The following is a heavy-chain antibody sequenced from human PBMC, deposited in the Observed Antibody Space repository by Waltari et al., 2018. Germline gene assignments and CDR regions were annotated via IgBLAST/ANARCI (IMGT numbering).Heavy chain of an antibody. CDR2: IIPLFRTP. Sequence: QVQLVQSGAEVKNPGSSVKVSCKASGGTFSSYGVTWVRQAPGQGLEWMGGIIPLFRTPNYAQKFRGRVTITADESTSTAYMELSSLRSEDTAVYYCARDIYGSDRPARDWYDPWGQGTLVTVSS. CDR3: ARDIYGSDRPARDWYDP. CDR1: GGTFSSYG. D-gene: IGHD3-10*01. V-gene: IGHV1-69*01. J-gene: IGHJ5*02.